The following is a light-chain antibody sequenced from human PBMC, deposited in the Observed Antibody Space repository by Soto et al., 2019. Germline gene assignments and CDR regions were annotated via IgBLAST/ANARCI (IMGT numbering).Light chain of an antibody. V-gene: IGKV3-20*01. CDR2: GVS. CDR3: HQYGISPPA. CDR1: QSVSGSD. J-gene: IGKJ1*01. Sequence: EVVLTQSPGTLSLSPGERATLSCRASQSVSGSDLAWYQQKPGQAPRLLISGVSNRATGTPDRCSGSGSGTDFTLTISSLEPEDFAVFYCHQYGISPPAFGPGTKVDMK.